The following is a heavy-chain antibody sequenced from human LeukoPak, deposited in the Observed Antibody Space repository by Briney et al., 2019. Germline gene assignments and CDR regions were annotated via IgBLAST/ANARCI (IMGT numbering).Heavy chain of an antibody. D-gene: IGHD2-21*01. CDR3: ASPMYYGGFDI. J-gene: IGHJ3*02. CDR1: GGSISRSSYY. CDR2: IYYSGST. Sequence: KASETLSLTCTVSGGSISRSSYYWGWIRQPPGKGLEWIGSIYYSGSTNYSPSLKSRVTISVDRSKNQFSLRLSSVTAADTAVYYCASPMYYGGFDIWGQGTMVTVSS. V-gene: IGHV4-39*07.